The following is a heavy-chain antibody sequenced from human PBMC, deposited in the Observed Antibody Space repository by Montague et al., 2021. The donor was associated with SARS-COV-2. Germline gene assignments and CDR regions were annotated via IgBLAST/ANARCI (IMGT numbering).Heavy chain of an antibody. CDR2: TYLSGFT. CDR1: DVSLSSSTW. J-gene: IGHJ4*02. D-gene: IGHD3/OR15-3a*01. CDR3: ARGGLGNRGFDY. V-gene: IGHV4-4*02. Sequence: SETLSLTCVVSDVSLSSSTWWSWVRQSPRKGLEWVGETYLSGFTQYNPSVKSRVTISLDDSRGQFSLRLTSVTAADTAVYFCARGGLGNRGFDYWGQGALVTVSS.